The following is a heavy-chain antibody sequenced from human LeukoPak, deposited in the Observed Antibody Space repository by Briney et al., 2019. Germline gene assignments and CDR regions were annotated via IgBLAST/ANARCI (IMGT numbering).Heavy chain of an antibody. CDR3: ARGGGVVAPGY. Sequence: PSDTLSLTCAVYGGPFSGYYWSWIRQPPGKGLEWIGEINHSGSTNYNPSLKSRVTISVDTSKNQFSLKLSSVTAADTAVYYCARGGGVVAPGYWGQRTLVTVSS. D-gene: IGHD2-15*01. V-gene: IGHV4-34*01. CDR2: INHSGST. J-gene: IGHJ4*02. CDR1: GGPFSGYY.